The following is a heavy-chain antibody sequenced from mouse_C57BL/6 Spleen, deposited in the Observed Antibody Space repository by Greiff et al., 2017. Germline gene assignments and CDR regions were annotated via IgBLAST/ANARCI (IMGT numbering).Heavy chain of an antibody. CDR2: IWSGGST. Sequence: QVQLQQSGPGLVQPSQSLSITCTVSGFSLTSYGVHWVRQSPGKGLEWLGVIWSGGSTDYNAAFISRLSISKDNSKSQVFFKMKSLQADDTAIYYCARKSDHDEVYYAMDYWGQGTSGTVSS. CDR3: ARKSDHDEVYYAMDY. D-gene: IGHD2-4*01. V-gene: IGHV2-2*01. CDR1: GFSLTSYG. J-gene: IGHJ4*01.